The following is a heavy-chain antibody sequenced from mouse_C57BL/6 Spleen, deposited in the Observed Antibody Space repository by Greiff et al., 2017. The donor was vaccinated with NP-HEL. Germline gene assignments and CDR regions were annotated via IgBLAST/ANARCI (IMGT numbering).Heavy chain of an antibody. CDR3: ARRGNLGAMDY. CDR1: GYAFTNYL. V-gene: IGHV1-54*01. Sequence: QVQLKQSGAELVRPGTSVKVSCKASGYAFTNYLIEWVKQRPGQGLEWIGVINPGSGGTNYNEKFKGKATLTADKSSSTAYMQLSSLTSEDSAVYFCARRGNLGAMDYWGQGTSVTVSS. D-gene: IGHD3-1*01. J-gene: IGHJ4*01. CDR2: INPGSGGT.